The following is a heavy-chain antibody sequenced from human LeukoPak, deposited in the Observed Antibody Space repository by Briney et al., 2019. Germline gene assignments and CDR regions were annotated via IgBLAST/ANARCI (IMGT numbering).Heavy chain of an antibody. CDR2: ISSSSTYI. D-gene: IGHD3-22*01. Sequence: GGSLRLSCAVSGFTFTTYTMNWVRQAPGKGLEWVSSISSSSTYIYYADSVKGRFTISRDNAKNSVYLQMNSLRAEDTAVYYCACWYYYDSSGDPPFDYWGQGTLVTVSS. CDR3: ACWYYYDSSGDPPFDY. J-gene: IGHJ4*02. CDR1: GFTFTTYT. V-gene: IGHV3-21*01.